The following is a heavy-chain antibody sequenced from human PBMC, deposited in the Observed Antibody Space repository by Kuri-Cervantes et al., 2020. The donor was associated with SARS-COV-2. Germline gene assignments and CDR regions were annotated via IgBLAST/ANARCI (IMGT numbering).Heavy chain of an antibody. CDR2: ISYDGSNK. V-gene: IGHV3-30-3*01. CDR1: GFTFSSYA. Sequence: GESLKISCAASGFTFSSYAMHWVRQAPGKGLEWVAVISYDGSNKYYADSVKGRFTISRDNSKNTLYLQMNSLRAEDTAVYYCARATGPPGYFDYWGQGTLVTVSS. CDR3: ARATGPPGYFDY. J-gene: IGHJ4*02.